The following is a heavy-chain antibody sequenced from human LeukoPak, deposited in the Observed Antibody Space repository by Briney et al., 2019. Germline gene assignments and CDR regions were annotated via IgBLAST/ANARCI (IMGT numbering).Heavy chain of an antibody. CDR3: AKALTGSGWYIDFDY. Sequence: GGSLRLSCAASGFTFSSYSMNWVRQAPGKGLEWVLAISGSGGSTYYADSVKGRFTISRDNSKNTLYLQMNSLRAEDTAVYYCAKALTGSGWYIDFDYWGQGTLVTVSS. J-gene: IGHJ4*02. D-gene: IGHD6-19*01. CDR1: GFTFSSYS. CDR2: ISGSGGST. V-gene: IGHV3-23*01.